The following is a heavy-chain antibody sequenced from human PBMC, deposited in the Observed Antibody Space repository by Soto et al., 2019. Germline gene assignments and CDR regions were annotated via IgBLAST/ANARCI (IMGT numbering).Heavy chain of an antibody. CDR2: ISGSGGST. Sequence: GGSLRLSCAASGFTFSSYAISWVRQAPGKGLEWVSAISGSGGSTYYADSVKGRFTISRDNSKNTLYLQMNSLRAEDTAVYYCAKGSEGSGRLRTNYYYYMDVWGKGTTVTVSS. D-gene: IGHD3-10*01. CDR3: AKGSEGSGRLRTNYYYYMDV. CDR1: GFTFSSYA. J-gene: IGHJ6*03. V-gene: IGHV3-23*01.